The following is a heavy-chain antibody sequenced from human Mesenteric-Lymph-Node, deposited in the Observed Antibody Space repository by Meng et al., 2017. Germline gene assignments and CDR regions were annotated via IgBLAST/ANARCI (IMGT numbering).Heavy chain of an antibody. CDR2: ISTSGTTI. Sequence: GGSLRLSCAASGFTFSSFEISWVRQAPGKGLEWVSHISTSGTTIYYADSVKGRFTISRDNAKNSLYLQMNSLRAEDTAVYYCARESNTVTRGELDAFDIWGQGTMVTVSS. D-gene: IGHD4-17*01. J-gene: IGHJ3*02. CDR1: GFTFSSFE. CDR3: ARESNTVTRGELDAFDI. V-gene: IGHV3-48*03.